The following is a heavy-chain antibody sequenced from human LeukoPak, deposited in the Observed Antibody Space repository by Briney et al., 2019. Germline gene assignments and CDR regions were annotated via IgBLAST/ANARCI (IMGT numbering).Heavy chain of an antibody. CDR2: IYYSGST. D-gene: IGHD3-22*01. Sequence: PSETLSLTCTVSGGSISSSSYYWGWIRQPPGKGLEWIGSIYYSGSTYYNPSLKSRVTISVDTSKNQFSLKLSSVTAADTAVYYCARDGDYYDSSGYSTNWFDPWGQGTLVTVSS. V-gene: IGHV4-39*07. CDR1: GGSISSSSYY. J-gene: IGHJ5*02. CDR3: ARDGDYYDSSGYSTNWFDP.